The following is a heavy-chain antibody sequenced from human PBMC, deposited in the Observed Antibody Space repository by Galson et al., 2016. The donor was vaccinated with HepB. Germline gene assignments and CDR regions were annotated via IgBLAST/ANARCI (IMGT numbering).Heavy chain of an antibody. CDR2: FDYSGST. J-gene: IGHJ4*01. V-gene: IGHV4-39*01. Sequence: SETLSLTCTVSGFSISSSSYYWGWIRQPPGKGLEWIGNFDYSGSTHYNPSLKSRVTMSADTSKNQFSLNLSTVTAADTAVYFCARGTHYGDFSDYWGHGTLVPVSS. D-gene: IGHD4-17*01. CDR1: GFSISSSSYY. CDR3: ARGTHYGDFSDY.